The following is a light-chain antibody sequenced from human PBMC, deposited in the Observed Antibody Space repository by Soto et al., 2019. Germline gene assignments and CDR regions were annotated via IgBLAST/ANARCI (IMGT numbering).Light chain of an antibody. CDR2: LNSDGSH. Sequence: VLTQSPSASASLGASVKLTCTLSSGHSNYAIAWHQQQPEKGPRYLMKLNSDGSHSKGDGIPDRFSGSSSGAERYLTISSLQSEDEADYYCQTWGSGAVVFGGGTKLTVL. CDR3: QTWGSGAVV. V-gene: IGLV4-69*01. J-gene: IGLJ2*01. CDR1: SGHSNYA.